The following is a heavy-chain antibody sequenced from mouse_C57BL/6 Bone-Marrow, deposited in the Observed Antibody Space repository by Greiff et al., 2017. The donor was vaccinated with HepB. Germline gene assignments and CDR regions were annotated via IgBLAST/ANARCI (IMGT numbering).Heavy chain of an antibody. CDR1: GISITTGNYR. V-gene: IGHV3-5*01. CDR2: IYYSGTI. D-gene: IGHD2-2*01. CDR3: ARAGDGYAYFDY. J-gene: IGHJ2*01. Sequence: EVKVVESGPGLVKPSQTVFLTCTVTGISITTGNYRWSWIRQFPGNKLEWIGYIYYSGTITSNPSLTSRTTITRDTPKNQFFLEMNSLTAEDTATYYCARAGDGYAYFDYWGQGTTLTVSS.